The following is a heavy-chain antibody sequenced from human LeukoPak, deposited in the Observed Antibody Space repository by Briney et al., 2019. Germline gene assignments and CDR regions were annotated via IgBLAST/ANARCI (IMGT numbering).Heavy chain of an antibody. CDR1: GGSISSGGYY. Sequence: SETLSLTCTVSGGSISSGGYYWSWIRQYPGTGLEWIGYIYYSGSTYYNPSLKSRVSMSVDTSKNQFSLKLSSVTAADTAVYYCATLGDDFWSGWFDPWGQGTLVTVSS. V-gene: IGHV4-31*03. D-gene: IGHD3-3*01. J-gene: IGHJ5*02. CDR3: ATLGDDFWSGWFDP. CDR2: IYYSGST.